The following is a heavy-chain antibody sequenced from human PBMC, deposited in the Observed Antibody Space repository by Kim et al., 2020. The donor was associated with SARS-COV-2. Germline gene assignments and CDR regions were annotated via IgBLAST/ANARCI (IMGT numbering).Heavy chain of an antibody. D-gene: IGHD6-13*01. CDR3: AKTIAAAGRGWFDP. V-gene: IGHV6-1*01. CDR2: TYYRSKWYN. Sequence: SQTLSLTCAISGDSVSSNSAAWNWIRQSPSRGLEWLGRTYYRSKWYNDYAVSVKSRITINPDTSKNQFSLQLNSVTPEDTAVYYCAKTIAAAGRGWFDPWGQGTLVTVSS. CDR1: GDSVSSNSAA. J-gene: IGHJ5*02.